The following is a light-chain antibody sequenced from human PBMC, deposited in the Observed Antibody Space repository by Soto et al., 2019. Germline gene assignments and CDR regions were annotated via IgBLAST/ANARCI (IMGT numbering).Light chain of an antibody. Sequence: DIQMNQSPSTLSASIGDRVAITWQASQSINSWLAWYQQKPGKAPNILVYRASSLSSGGPSRFGGSGSGTEFTLTISSLQPDDSASYYCQPHNSNFQWTFGQGTKVDI. CDR1: QSINSW. V-gene: IGKV1-5*03. CDR3: QPHNSNFQWT. J-gene: IGKJ1*01. CDR2: RAS.